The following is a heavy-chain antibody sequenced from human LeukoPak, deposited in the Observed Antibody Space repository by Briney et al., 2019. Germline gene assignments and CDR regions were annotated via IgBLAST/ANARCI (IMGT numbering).Heavy chain of an antibody. CDR3: ARDIAVAGIHDY. V-gene: IGHV3-23*01. CDR2: ISASGHST. Sequence: PGGSLRLSCAASGFTFSSYAMSWVRQAPGKGLEWVSAISASGHSTYYADSVKGRFTISRDNSKNTLYLQMNSLRAEDTAVYYCARDIAVAGIHDYWGQGTLVTVSS. CDR1: GFTFSSYA. D-gene: IGHD6-19*01. J-gene: IGHJ4*02.